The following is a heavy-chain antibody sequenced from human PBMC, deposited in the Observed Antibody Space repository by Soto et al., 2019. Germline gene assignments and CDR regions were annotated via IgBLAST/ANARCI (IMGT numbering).Heavy chain of an antibody. V-gene: IGHV3-30-3*01. D-gene: IGHD2-2*01. CDR3: ARARLDTPALDY. CDR2: ISYDRSNK. J-gene: IGHJ4*02. Sequence: GGSLRLSCAASGFTLRSYAMHWVRQAPGKGLEWVAAISYDRSNKYNADSVKGRFTISRDNSKNTLYLQMNSLRVEDTAVYYCARARLDTPALDYWGQGTLVTVSS. CDR1: GFTLRSYA.